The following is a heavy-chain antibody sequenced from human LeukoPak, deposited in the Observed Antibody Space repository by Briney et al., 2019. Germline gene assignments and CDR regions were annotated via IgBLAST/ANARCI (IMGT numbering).Heavy chain of an antibody. CDR3: ARSNYYDSSGYFSYAFDI. Sequence: SETLSLTCTVSGGSINSFYWSWIRQPPGKGLEWIGYIYNSGSANYNPSLKSRVTISVDTSKNQFSLELTSVTAADTAVYYCARSNYYDSSGYFSYAFDIWGQGTMVTVSS. CDR1: GGSINSFY. V-gene: IGHV4-59*08. CDR2: IYNSGSA. J-gene: IGHJ3*02. D-gene: IGHD3-22*01.